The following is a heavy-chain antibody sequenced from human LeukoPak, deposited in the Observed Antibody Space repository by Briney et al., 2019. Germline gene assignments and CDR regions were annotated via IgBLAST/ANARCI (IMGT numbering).Heavy chain of an antibody. CDR1: GFTVGSNY. CDR2: IYSGGST. J-gene: IGHJ6*03. D-gene: IGHD6-19*01. CDR3: ARASGWSAYYYMDV. V-gene: IGHV3-53*01. Sequence: GGSLRLSCAASGFTVGSNYMSWVRQAPGKGLEWVSVIYSGGSTYYADSVKGRFTIFRDNSKNTLYLQMNSLGAEDTAVYYCARASGWSAYYYMDVWGKGTTVTVSS.